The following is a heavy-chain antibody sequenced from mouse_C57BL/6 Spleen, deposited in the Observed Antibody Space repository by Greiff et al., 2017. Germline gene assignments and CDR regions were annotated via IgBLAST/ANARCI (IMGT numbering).Heavy chain of an antibody. D-gene: IGHD1-1*01. V-gene: IGHV5-17*01. CDR1: GFTFSDYG. Sequence: EVKLVESGGGLVKPGGSLKLSCAASGFTFSDYGMHWVRQAPEKGLEWVAYISSGSSTIYYADTVKGRFTISRDNAKNTLFLQMTSLRSEDTAMYYCARGYYYGSSYDFDDWGQGTTLTVSS. CDR3: ARGYYYGSSYDFDD. CDR2: ISSGSSTI. J-gene: IGHJ2*01.